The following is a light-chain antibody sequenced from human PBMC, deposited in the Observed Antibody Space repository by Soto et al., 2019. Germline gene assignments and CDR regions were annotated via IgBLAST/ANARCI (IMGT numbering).Light chain of an antibody. V-gene: IGLV1-40*01. CDR2: DNS. Sequence: QSVLTQPPSVSGAPGQRVTISCTGSSSNIGAGYDVHWYQQLPGTVPKLLIYDNSNRPSGVPDRFSGSKSGTSASLAITGLQAEDEADYYCCSYAGSSTFRVFGGGTKLTVL. CDR1: SSNIGAGYD. CDR3: CSYAGSSTFRV. J-gene: IGLJ2*01.